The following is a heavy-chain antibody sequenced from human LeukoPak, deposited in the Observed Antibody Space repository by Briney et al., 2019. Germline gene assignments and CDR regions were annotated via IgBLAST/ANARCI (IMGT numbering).Heavy chain of an antibody. CDR2: IYTSGRT. V-gene: IGHV4-61*02. D-gene: IGHD3-16*02. CDR3: ARARVIPASFDD. Sequence: SETLSLTCTVSGGSITFGSYYWAWLRRPAGEGLEWLGRIYTSGRTYYNPSLRRRVTISMNTSKNQFSLRLTSVTAADTAVYYCARARVIPASFDDWGQGTLVTVSS. J-gene: IGHJ4*02. CDR1: GGSITFGSYY.